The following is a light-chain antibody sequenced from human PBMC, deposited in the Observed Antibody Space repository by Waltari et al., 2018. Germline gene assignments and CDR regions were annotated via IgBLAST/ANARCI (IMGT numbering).Light chain of an antibody. CDR2: DAS. CDR3: QHRNTGLT. J-gene: IGKJ4*01. V-gene: IGKV3-11*01. Sequence: EIVLTQSPVTMSLSPGDTATLSCRASQSIGSYLAWYQRKPGQAPRLLIYDASNRAAGIPPRFSGGGSGTDFTLTISGFEPEDFAVYYCQHRNTGLTFGGGTKVEIE. CDR1: QSIGSY.